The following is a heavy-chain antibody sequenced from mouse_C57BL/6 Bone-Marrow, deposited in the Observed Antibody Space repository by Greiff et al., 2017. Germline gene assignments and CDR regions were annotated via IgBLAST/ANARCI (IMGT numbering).Heavy chain of an antibody. CDR3: TSYGSSYEAMDY. V-gene: IGHV14-4*01. Sequence: EVQLQQSGAELVRPGASVKLSCTASGFNIKDDYMPWVKQRPEQGLEWIGWIDPGNGDTEYASKFQGKATIPADTSSNTAYLQLSSLTSEDTAVYYCTSYGSSYEAMDYWGQGTSVTVSS. D-gene: IGHD1-1*01. CDR2: IDPGNGDT. J-gene: IGHJ4*01. CDR1: GFNIKDDY.